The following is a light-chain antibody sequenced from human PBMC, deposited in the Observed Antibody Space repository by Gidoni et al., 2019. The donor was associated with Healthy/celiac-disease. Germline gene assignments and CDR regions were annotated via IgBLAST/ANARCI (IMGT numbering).Light chain of an antibody. Sequence: EIVLTQSPATLSLSPGERATLSCRASQSVSSSYLAWYQQKPGQAPRLLIYGASSRATGIPDRYSGSGSVTDFTLTISSLETEDFAVYYCQLGYTFGQGTKLEIK. V-gene: IGKV3-20*01. CDR2: GAS. CDR3: QLGYT. CDR1: QSVSSSY. J-gene: IGKJ2*01.